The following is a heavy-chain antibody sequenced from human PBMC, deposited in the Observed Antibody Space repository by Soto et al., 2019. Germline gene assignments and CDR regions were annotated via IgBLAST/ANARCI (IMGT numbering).Heavy chain of an antibody. D-gene: IGHD3-10*01. CDR2: FDPEDGET. CDR1: GYTLTELS. Sequence: GASVKVSCKVSGYTLTELSMHWVRQAPGKGLEWMGGFDPEDGETIYAQKFQGRVTMTEDTSTDTAYMELSSLRSEDTAVYYCATDSRGYYGSGSYSVPGAFDIWGQGTMVTVSS. J-gene: IGHJ3*02. CDR3: ATDSRGYYGSGSYSVPGAFDI. V-gene: IGHV1-24*01.